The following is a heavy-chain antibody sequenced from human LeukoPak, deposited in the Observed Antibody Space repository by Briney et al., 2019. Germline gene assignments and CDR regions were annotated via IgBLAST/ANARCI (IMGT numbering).Heavy chain of an antibody. CDR2: ISGSGGST. J-gene: IGHJ6*03. V-gene: IGHV3-23*01. CDR3: AKEEAAADSYYYYYMDV. CDR1: GFTFSNAW. D-gene: IGHD6-13*01. Sequence: PGGSLRLSCAASGFTFSNAWMSWVRQAPGKGLEWVSAISGSGGSTYYADSVKGRFTISRDNSKNTLCLQMNSLRAEDTAVYYCAKEEAAADSYYYYYMDVWGKGTTVTVSS.